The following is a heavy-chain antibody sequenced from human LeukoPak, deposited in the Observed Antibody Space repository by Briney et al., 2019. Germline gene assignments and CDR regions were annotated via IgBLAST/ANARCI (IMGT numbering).Heavy chain of an antibody. J-gene: IGHJ6*03. Sequence: GASVKVSCKASGYIFTAYYIHWVRQAPGQGLEWMGWINPNSGATNYAQKFQGRATMTRNTSINTASMELSRLRFVDTAVYYCARGHRYGFLSGDHYYYYMDVWGKGTSVTISS. CDR1: GYIFTAYY. CDR3: ARGHRYGFLSGDHYYYYMDV. D-gene: IGHD5-18*01. CDR2: INPNSGAT. V-gene: IGHV1-2*02.